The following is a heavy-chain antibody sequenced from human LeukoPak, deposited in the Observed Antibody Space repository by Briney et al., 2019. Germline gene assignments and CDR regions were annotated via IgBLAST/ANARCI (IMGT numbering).Heavy chain of an antibody. CDR3: ARVGWNYSRWFDP. J-gene: IGHJ5*02. V-gene: IGHV3-7*03. CDR2: INQDGSEK. D-gene: IGHD1-7*01. Sequence: GGSLRLSCAASGFTFRNYWMSWVRQAPGKGLEWVANINQDGSEKYYVDSVKGRFTISRDNAKNSLYLQMNSLRAEDTAVYYCARVGWNYSRWFDPWGQGTLVTVSS. CDR1: GFTFRNYW.